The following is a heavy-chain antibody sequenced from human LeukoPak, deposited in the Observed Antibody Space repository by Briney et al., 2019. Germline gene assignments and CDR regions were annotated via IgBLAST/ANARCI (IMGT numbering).Heavy chain of an antibody. J-gene: IGHJ4*02. CDR3: ARGRTDAYYYDSSGYRYFDY. CDR1: GGSISSSKYY. D-gene: IGHD3-22*01. CDR2: VHYSGTS. Sequence: SETLSLTCTVSGGSISSSKYYWGWIRQPPGKGLEWIGSVHYSGTSYYNPSLESRVTISVDTSKNQFSLKLSSVTAADTAVYYCARGRTDAYYYDSSGYRYFDYWGPGTLVTVSS. V-gene: IGHV4-39*01.